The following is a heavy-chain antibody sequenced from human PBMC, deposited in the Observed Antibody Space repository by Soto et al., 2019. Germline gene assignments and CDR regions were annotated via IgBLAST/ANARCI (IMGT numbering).Heavy chain of an antibody. J-gene: IGHJ4*02. D-gene: IGHD2-15*01. V-gene: IGHV3-9*01. Sequence: HPGGSLRLSCAAPGFPFDDYAMHWVRQAPGKGLEWVSGISWRSGSIGYADSVRGRFTISRDNAKNSLYLQMNSLRAEDTALYYCAKALCSGGTCLIRNTYFDHWGQGTLVTVSS. CDR1: GFPFDDYA. CDR2: ISWRSGSI. CDR3: AKALCSGGTCLIRNTYFDH.